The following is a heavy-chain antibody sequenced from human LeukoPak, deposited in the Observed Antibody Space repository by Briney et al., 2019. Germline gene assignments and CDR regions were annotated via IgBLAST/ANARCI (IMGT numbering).Heavy chain of an antibody. V-gene: IGHV1-2*02. CDR1: GGMFSSYA. CDR2: INPNSGGT. J-gene: IGHJ3*02. Sequence: ASVKVSCKASGGMFSSYAISWARQAPGQGLEWMGWINPNSGGTNYAQKFQGRVTMTRDTSISTAYMELSRLRSDDTAVYYCARGSNFYKGYYDSSGSGAFDIWGQGTMVTVSS. D-gene: IGHD3-22*01. CDR3: ARGSNFYKGYYDSSGSGAFDI.